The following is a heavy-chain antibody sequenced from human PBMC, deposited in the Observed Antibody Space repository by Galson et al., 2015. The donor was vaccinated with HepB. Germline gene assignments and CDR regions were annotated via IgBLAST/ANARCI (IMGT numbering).Heavy chain of an antibody. CDR3: ARDQSFRWHYYGMDV. V-gene: IGHV3-9*01. J-gene: IGHJ6*02. CDR1: GFTFDDYA. D-gene: IGHD3-16*02. CDR2: ISWNSGSI. Sequence: SLRLSCAASGFTFDDYAMHWVRQAPGKGLEWVSGISWNSGSIGYADSVKGRFTISRDNAKNSLYLQMNSLRAEDTAVYYCARDQSFRWHYYGMDVWGQGTTVTVSS.